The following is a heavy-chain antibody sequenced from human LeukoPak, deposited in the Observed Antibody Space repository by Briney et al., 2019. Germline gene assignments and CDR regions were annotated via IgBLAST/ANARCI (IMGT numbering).Heavy chain of an antibody. CDR1: GFTFSSYG. CDR2: ISYDGSNK. D-gene: IGHD4-17*01. V-gene: IGHV3-30*18. J-gene: IGHJ4*02. Sequence: GGSLRLSCAASGFTFSSYGMHWVRKAPGKGLEWVAVISYDGSNKYYADSVKGRFTISRDNSKNTLYLQMNSLRAEDTAVYYCAKVWSDYGDHGTPDYWGQGTLVTVSS. CDR3: AKVWSDYGDHGTPDY.